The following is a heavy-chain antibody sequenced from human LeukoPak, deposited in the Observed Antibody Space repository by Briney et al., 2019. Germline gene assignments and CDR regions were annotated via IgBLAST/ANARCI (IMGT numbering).Heavy chain of an antibody. CDR2: IKQEGSDK. D-gene: IGHD2-21*02. CDR3: AREAPVVVTACYYEY. Sequence: GGSLRLSCVASGFTFSSYWMSWVRQAPGKGREWVANIKQEGSDKYYVDSVKGRFNISRDNAKHSLYLQRSSLSAEDTAVYYCAREAPVVVTACYYEYWGQGTLVTVSS. V-gene: IGHV3-7*03. CDR1: GFTFSSYW. J-gene: IGHJ4*02.